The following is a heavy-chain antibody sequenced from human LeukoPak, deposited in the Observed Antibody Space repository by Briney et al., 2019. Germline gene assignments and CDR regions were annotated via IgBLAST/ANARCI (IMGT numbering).Heavy chain of an antibody. D-gene: IGHD1-14*01. CDR3: VVVVEPPDSDGFDV. J-gene: IGHJ3*01. Sequence: GGSLRLSCAASVFTFGNSCVHWVRQAPGKALVWVSLINADGSTATYADSVKGRFTISRDNARNTLSLQMNSLTIEDTAVYYCVVVVEPPDSDGFDVWGQGTMITVSS. CDR1: VFTFGNSC. CDR2: INADGSTA. V-gene: IGHV3-74*01.